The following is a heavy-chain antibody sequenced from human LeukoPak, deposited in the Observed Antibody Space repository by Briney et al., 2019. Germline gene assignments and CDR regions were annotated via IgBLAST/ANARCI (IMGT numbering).Heavy chain of an antibody. CDR2: ISYDGSNK. CDR1: GFTFSSYA. D-gene: IGHD4-17*01. V-gene: IGHV3-30*01. J-gene: IGHJ3*02. CDR3: ARDSGDYGDLGAFDI. Sequence: GGSLRLSCAASGFTFSSYAMHWVRQAPGKGLEWVAVISYDGSNKYYADSVKGRFTISRDNSKNTLYLQMNSLRAEDTAVYYCARDSGDYGDLGAFDIWGQGTMVTVPS.